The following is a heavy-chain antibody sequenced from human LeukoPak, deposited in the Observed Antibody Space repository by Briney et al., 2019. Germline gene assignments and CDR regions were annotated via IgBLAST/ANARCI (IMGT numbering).Heavy chain of an antibody. CDR3: ARVIAAYYGSGSPRFDP. V-gene: IGHV1-18*01. CDR1: GYTFTSYG. D-gene: IGHD3-10*01. Sequence: ASVKVSCKASGYTFTSYGTSWVRQAPGQGLEWMGWISAYNGNTNYAQKLKGRVTMTTDTSTSTAYMELRSLRSDDTAVYYCARVIAAYYGSGSPRFDPWGQGTLVTVSS. CDR2: ISAYNGNT. J-gene: IGHJ5*02.